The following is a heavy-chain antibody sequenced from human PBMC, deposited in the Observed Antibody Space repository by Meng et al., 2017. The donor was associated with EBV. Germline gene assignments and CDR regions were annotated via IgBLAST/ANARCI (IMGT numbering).Heavy chain of an antibody. CDR3: VGTRTGTPDY. CDR2: IYHSGST. V-gene: IGHV4-4*02. CDR1: GGAISSSNW. J-gene: IGHJ4*02. Sequence: QGQLRVWGPGRVTPSGTLSLPFAVSGGAISSSNWWSWVRQPPGKGLEWIGEIYHSGSTNYNPSLKSRVTISVDKSTTQFSLKLSSVTAADTAVYYCVGTRTGTPDYWGQGTLVTVSS. D-gene: IGHD1-1*01.